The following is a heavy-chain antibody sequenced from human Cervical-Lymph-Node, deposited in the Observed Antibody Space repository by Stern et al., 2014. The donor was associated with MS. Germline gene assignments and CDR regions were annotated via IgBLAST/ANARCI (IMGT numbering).Heavy chain of an antibody. V-gene: IGHV1-46*01. CDR1: GYTLTSYY. J-gene: IGHJ4*02. CDR2: INPSGDST. CDR3: ASGRLDY. Sequence: VQLVESGAEVKKPGASVKVSCKAPGYTLTSYYIHWVRQAPGQGLEWMGMINPSGDSTTYAQKFQGRITMTRDTSTSTVYMEVTSLTSDDTAVYYCASGRLDYWGQGTTVTVSP. D-gene: IGHD5-12*01.